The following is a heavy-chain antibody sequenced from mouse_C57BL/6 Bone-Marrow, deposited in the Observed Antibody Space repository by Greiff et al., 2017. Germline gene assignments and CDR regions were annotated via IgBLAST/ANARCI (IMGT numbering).Heavy chain of an antibody. CDR3: AKEPLFYYAMDY. J-gene: IGHJ4*01. Sequence: QVQLQQSGPELVKPGASVKISCKASGYAFSSSWMNWVKQRPGKGLEWIGRIYPGDGDTNYNGKFKGKATLTADKSSSTAYMQLSSLTSEDSAVYLCAKEPLFYYAMDYWGQGTSVTVSS. D-gene: IGHD6-1*01. V-gene: IGHV1-82*01. CDR1: GYAFSSSW. CDR2: IYPGDGDT.